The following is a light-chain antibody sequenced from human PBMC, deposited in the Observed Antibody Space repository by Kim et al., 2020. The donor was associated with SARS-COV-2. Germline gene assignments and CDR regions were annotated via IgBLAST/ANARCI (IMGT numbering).Light chain of an antibody. CDR1: SLRKYY. Sequence: ALGQTIRITCQGDSLRKYYASWYQQKPGQAPVLVIYGKNNRPSGIPDRFYGSSSGDTVSLTITGAQAEDEADYYCFSRDTSGDHLVFGGGTKLTVL. J-gene: IGLJ2*01. CDR2: GKN. V-gene: IGLV3-19*01. CDR3: FSRDTSGDHLV.